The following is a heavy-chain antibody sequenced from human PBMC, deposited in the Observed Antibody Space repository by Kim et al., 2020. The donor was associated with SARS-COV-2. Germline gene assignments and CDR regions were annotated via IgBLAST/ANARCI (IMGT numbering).Heavy chain of an antibody. Sequence: RYTISRDNAKNSLYLQMNSLRAEDKALYYCAKGSWELPDHAVAGEGFDYWGQGTLVTVSS. J-gene: IGHJ4*02. V-gene: IGHV3-9*01. CDR3: AKGSWELPDHAVAGEGFDY. D-gene: IGHD6-19*01.